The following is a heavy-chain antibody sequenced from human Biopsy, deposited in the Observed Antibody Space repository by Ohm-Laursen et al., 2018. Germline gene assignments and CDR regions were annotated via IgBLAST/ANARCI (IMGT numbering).Heavy chain of an antibody. Sequence: SQTLSLTCTVSGASITSYYWSWIRQPAGKGLEWIGHTYKGGNTNHNPSLKSRVTMSVDTSKKQLSLKVRSVTAADTAVYYCARGEYSSSIFDHWGQGTLVTVSS. CDR3: ARGEYSSSIFDH. CDR2: TYKGGNT. D-gene: IGHD6-6*01. J-gene: IGHJ4*02. V-gene: IGHV4-4*07. CDR1: GASITSYY.